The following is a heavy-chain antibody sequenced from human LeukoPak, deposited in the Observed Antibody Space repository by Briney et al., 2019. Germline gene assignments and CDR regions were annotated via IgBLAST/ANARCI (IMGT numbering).Heavy chain of an antibody. V-gene: IGHV1-2*06. J-gene: IGHJ4*02. Sequence: ASVKVSCKASGYTFTGYYMHWVRQAPGQGLEWMGRINPNSSGTNYAQKFQGRVTMTRDTSISTAYMELSRLRSDDTAVYYCAREGRRGATLTHDYWGQGTLVTVSS. D-gene: IGHD1-26*01. CDR3: AREGRRGATLTHDY. CDR2: INPNSSGT. CDR1: GYTFTGYY.